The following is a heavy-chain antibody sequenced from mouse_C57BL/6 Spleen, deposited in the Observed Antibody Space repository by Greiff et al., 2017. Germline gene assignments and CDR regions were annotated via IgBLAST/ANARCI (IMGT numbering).Heavy chain of an antibody. CDR3: ARDRGYFDY. CDR2: ISDGGSYT. CDR1: GFTFSSYA. D-gene: IGHD3-3*01. Sequence: EVKVVESGGGLVKPGGSLKLSCAASGFTFSSYAMSWVRQTPEKRLEWVATISDGGSYTYYPDNVKGRFTISRDNDKNNLYLQMSHLKSEDTAMYYCARDRGYFDYWGQGTTLTVSS. J-gene: IGHJ2*01. V-gene: IGHV5-4*01.